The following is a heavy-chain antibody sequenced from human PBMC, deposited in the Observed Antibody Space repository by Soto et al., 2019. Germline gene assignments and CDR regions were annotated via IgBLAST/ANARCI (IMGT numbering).Heavy chain of an antibody. CDR2: ISYDGSNK. D-gene: IGHD3-3*01. J-gene: IGHJ6*03. CDR3: AKDSRITIFGVVIIDPMDV. CDR1: GFTFSSYG. Sequence: AGGSLRLSRGASGFTFSSYGIHWVRQAPGKGLEWVAVISYDGSNKYYADSVKGRFTISRDNSKNTLYLQMNSLRAEDTAVYYCAKDSRITIFGVVIIDPMDVWGKGTTVTVSS. V-gene: IGHV3-30*18.